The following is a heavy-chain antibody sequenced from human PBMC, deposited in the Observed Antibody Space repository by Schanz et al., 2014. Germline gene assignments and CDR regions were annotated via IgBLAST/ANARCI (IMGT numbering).Heavy chain of an antibody. J-gene: IGHJ3*02. D-gene: IGHD2-8*01. V-gene: IGHV3-74*01. CDR1: GFTFSSYW. Sequence: EVQLVESGGGLVKPGGSLRLSCAASGFTFSSYWMHWVRQAPGKGLVWVSRINSDGTTTSYADSVKGRFTISRDNAKNTLYLQMYSLRAEDTAVYYCARDMLRRYGALEIWGRGTMVTVSS. CDR2: INSDGTTT. CDR3: ARDMLRRYGALEI.